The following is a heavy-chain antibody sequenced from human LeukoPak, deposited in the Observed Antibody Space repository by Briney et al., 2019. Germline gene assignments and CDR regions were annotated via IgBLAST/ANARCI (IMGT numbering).Heavy chain of an antibody. Sequence: SETLSLTCTVSGGSISSFYWSWIRQPPGKGLEWIGEISTNYNPSLKSRVTISVDTSKNQFSLKLSSVTAADTAVYYCARGHYYDSSGYYSNRGFDYWGQGTLVTVSS. CDR2: IST. J-gene: IGHJ4*02. D-gene: IGHD3-22*01. CDR1: GGSISSFY. V-gene: IGHV4-34*01. CDR3: ARGHYYDSSGYYSNRGFDY.